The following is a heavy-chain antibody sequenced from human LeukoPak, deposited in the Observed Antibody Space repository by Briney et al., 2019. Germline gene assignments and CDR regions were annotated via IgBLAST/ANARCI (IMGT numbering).Heavy chain of an antibody. V-gene: IGHV3-23*01. CDR1: GFTFSSYA. J-gene: IGHJ4*02. Sequence: QPGGSLRLSCAASGFTFSSYAMSWVRQAPGKGLEWVSAISGSGETTYYADSVKGRFTISRDNSKNTLYLQMNSLRAEDTAIYYCALLNYYGLGSYAYWGQGTLVTVSS. CDR2: ISGSGETT. D-gene: IGHD3-10*01. CDR3: ALLNYYGLGSYAY.